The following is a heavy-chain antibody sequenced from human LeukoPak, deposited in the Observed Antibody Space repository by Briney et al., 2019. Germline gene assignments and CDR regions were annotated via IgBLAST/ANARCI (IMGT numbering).Heavy chain of an antibody. V-gene: IGHV3-15*01. D-gene: IGHD3-22*01. CDR3: TVYYYDGSGYYYGDS. Sequence: GSPRLSCAASGFTFSNGWMSWVRQAPGKGLEWVGRIKSKTAGGTADYAAPVKGRFTISRDDSKNTVYLQMNSLKIEDTAVYYCTVYYYDGSGYYYGDSWCQGTLVTVSS. CDR1: GFTFSNGW. CDR2: IKSKTAGGTA. J-gene: IGHJ4*02.